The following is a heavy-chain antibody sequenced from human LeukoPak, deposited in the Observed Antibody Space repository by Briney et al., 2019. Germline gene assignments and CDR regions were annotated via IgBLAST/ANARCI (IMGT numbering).Heavy chain of an antibody. CDR2: INSDGSST. D-gene: IGHD3-3*01. CDR1: GFTFSDYY. Sequence: PGGSLRLSCAASGFTFSDYYMSWIRQAPGKGLVWVSRINSDGSSTSYADSVKGRFTISRDNAKNTLYLQMNSLRAEDTAVYYCAREVLLYDFWSGYFFDYWGQGTLVTVSS. CDR3: AREVLLYDFWSGYFFDY. V-gene: IGHV3-74*01. J-gene: IGHJ4*02.